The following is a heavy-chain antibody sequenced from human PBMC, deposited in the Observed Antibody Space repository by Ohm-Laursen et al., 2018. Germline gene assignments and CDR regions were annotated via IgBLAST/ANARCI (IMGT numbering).Heavy chain of an antibody. CDR2: IYWNDDK. J-gene: IGHJ6*02. Sequence: TQTLTLTCTFSGFSLSTGGVGVGWIRQPPGKALEWLALIYWNDDKRYSPSLKTRLTISKDTSKNQVVLTMTNMDPVDTATYYCARIRYDSSGYYYRDYYYGMDVWGQGTTVTVSS. V-gene: IGHV2-5*01. D-gene: IGHD3-22*01. CDR1: GFSLSTGGVG. CDR3: ARIRYDSSGYYYRDYYYGMDV.